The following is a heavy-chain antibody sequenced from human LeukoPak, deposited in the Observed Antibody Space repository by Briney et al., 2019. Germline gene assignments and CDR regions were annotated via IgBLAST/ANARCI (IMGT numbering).Heavy chain of an antibody. Sequence: SSETLSLTCTVSGGSISSSSYYWGWIRQPPGKGLEWIGSIYYSGSTYYNPSPKSRVTISVDTSKNQFSLKLSSVTAADTAVYYCARGGFAGSYAYDYWGQGTLVTVSS. D-gene: IGHD1-26*01. V-gene: IGHV4-39*07. CDR3: ARGGFAGSYAYDY. J-gene: IGHJ4*02. CDR1: GGSISSSSYY. CDR2: IYYSGST.